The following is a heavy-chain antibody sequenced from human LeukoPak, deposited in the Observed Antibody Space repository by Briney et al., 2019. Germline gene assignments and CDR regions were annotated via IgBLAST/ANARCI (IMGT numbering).Heavy chain of an antibody. D-gene: IGHD3-22*01. J-gene: IGHJ4*02. Sequence: GXXLRLSCAASGFTFSSYGMHWVRQAPGKGVEWVAFIRDDGSNKYYADSVKGRFTISRENSKNTLYLQMNSLRAEDTAVYYCAKGGSGYYSYYFDYWGQGALVTVSS. V-gene: IGHV3-30*02. CDR1: GFTFSSYG. CDR2: IRDDGSNK. CDR3: AKGGSGYYSYYFDY.